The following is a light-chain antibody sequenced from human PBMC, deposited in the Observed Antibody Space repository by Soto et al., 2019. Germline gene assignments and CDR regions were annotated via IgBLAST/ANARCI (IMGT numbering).Light chain of an antibody. V-gene: IGLV2-8*01. CDR1: SSDVGGYKY. J-gene: IGLJ3*02. CDR2: EVS. CDR3: SSYAGRNNWV. Sequence: QSVLTQPPSASGSPGQSVTISCTGTSSDVGGYKYVSWYQQHPGKAPKLMIYEVSKRPSGVTDRVSGSKSGNTASLTVSGLQAEDEADYYCSSYAGRNNWVFGGGTKLTVL.